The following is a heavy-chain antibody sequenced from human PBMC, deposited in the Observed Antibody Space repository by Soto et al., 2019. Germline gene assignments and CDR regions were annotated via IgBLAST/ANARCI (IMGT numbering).Heavy chain of an antibody. CDR1: GYTFTSYD. CDR3: ARLSIAALYSPGWFDP. Sequence: ASVKVSCKASGYTFTSYDINWVRQATGQGLEWMGWMNPNSGNTGYAQKFQGRVTMTRNTSISTAYMELSSLRSEDTAVYYCARLSIAALYSPGWFDPWGQGTLVTVSS. V-gene: IGHV1-8*01. CDR2: MNPNSGNT. J-gene: IGHJ5*02. D-gene: IGHD6-6*01.